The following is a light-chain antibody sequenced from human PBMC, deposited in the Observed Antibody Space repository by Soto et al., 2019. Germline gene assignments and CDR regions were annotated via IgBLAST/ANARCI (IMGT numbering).Light chain of an antibody. V-gene: IGLV1-47*01. J-gene: IGLJ1*01. CDR2: RND. Sequence: QSALPQPPSASGTPGQRVTISCSTSNSRSGSNYVYWYQQLPGTAPKLLIYRNDQRPSGVPDRFSGSKSGTSASLAICGLRSEDEADYYCAKWDDSLRVYVFGTGTKVTVL. CDR3: AKWDDSLRVYV. CDR1: NSRSGSNY.